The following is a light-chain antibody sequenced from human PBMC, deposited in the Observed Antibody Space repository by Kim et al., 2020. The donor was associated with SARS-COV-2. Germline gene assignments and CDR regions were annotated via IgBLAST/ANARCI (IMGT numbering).Light chain of an antibody. CDR2: AAT. J-gene: IGKJ2*01. CDR1: QDIGGW. CDR3: QQTKNFPYT. V-gene: IGKV1-12*01. Sequence: SASAGDRVTITCRASQDIGGWLSWYQQRPGKTPKLLIYAATSLQSGVPSRFSGSGSGTYFTLTISDLQPEDFATYYCQQTKNFPYTFGLGTKLEI.